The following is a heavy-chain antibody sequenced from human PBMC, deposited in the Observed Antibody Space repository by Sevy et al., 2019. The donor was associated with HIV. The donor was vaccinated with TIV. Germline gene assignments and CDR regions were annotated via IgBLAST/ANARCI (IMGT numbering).Heavy chain of an antibody. CDR1: GFPFNDHA. V-gene: IGHV3-9*01. D-gene: IGHD2-21*01. CDR2: ISWNSRNI. J-gene: IGHJ6*02. Sequence: GGSLRLSCAASGFPFNDHAMHWVRQVPGKGLEWVSGISWNSRNIGYAGTVKGRFTISRDNARHLVYLEMNSLSPEDTAFYYCAKDINRGCDGVNCYSYYYYFYGLDVWGQGTTVTVSS. CDR3: AKDINRGCDGVNCYSYYYYFYGLDV.